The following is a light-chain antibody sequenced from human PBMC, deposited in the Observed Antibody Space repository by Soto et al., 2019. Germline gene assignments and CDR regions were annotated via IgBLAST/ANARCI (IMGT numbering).Light chain of an antibody. CDR1: SSNIGSNA. J-gene: IGLJ3*02. V-gene: IGLV1-44*01. CDR3: AAWDDSLNGQGV. CDR2: SNN. Sequence: QAVVTQPPSASGTPGQSVTISCSGSSSNIGSNAVSWYQLLPGTAPKLLIYSNNQRPSRVPDRFSGSKSGTSASLAISGLQSDDEADYYCAAWDDSLNGQGVFGGGTQLTVL.